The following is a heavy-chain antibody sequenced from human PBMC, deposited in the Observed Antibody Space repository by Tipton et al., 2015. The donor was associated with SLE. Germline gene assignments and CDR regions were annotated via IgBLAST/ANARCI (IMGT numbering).Heavy chain of an antibody. J-gene: IGHJ3*02. CDR1: GFTFSSYA. Sequence: SLRLSCAASGFTFSSYAMSWVRQAPGKGLEWVSAISGSGGSTYYADSVKGRFTISRDNSKNTLYLQMNSLRAEDTAVYYCTRGQTAAGGAFDIWGQGTMVTVSS. CDR3: TRGQTAAGGAFDI. V-gene: IGHV3-23*01. D-gene: IGHD3-10*01. CDR2: ISGSGGST.